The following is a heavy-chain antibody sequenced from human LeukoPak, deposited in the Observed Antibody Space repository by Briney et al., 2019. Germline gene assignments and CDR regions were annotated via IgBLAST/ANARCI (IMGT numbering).Heavy chain of an antibody. CDR2: IYLGDSDT. CDR1: GYNFTSYW. CDR3: ARDSPYSSGWRDAFDI. J-gene: IGHJ3*02. Sequence: GESLKISCKGSGYNFTSYWISWVRQMPGKGLEWMGIIYLGDSDTRYSPSFQGQVTISADKSISTAYLQWSSLKASDTAMYYCARDSPYSSGWRDAFDIWGQGTMVTVS. V-gene: IGHV5-51*01. D-gene: IGHD6-19*01.